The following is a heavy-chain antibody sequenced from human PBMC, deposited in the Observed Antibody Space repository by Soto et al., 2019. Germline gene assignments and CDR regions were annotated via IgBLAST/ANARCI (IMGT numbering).Heavy chain of an antibody. CDR1: GFIFDDYA. CDR2: INWNSAKI. CDR3: AKDNYFGSGSYSPQHLDS. Sequence: EVRLVESGGGLVQPGRSLRLSCAASGFIFDDYAMHLVRQAPGKGLEWVSGINWNSAKIGYANSVKGRFTNSRNNATKTLFLQMNSLTSEDTAFYLCAKDNYFGSGSYSPQHLDSWGQGTLVTVSS. J-gene: IGHJ4*02. D-gene: IGHD3-10*01. V-gene: IGHV3-9*01.